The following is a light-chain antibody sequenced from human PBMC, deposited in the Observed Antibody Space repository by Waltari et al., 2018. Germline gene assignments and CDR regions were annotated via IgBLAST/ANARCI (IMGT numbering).Light chain of an antibody. J-gene: IGLJ2*01. CDR2: EVT. Sequence: SALPQPASVSGSLGQSITFSCTGTISDVGGYNYVAWSQQHPGKAPKLMIHEVTKRPCRVSIRFSGSKSGSKASLTISGLQPDDEADYYCISYSMATPGNVVIGGGTKLTVL. CDR3: ISYSMATPGNVV. V-gene: IGLV2-14*01. CDR1: ISDVGGYNY.